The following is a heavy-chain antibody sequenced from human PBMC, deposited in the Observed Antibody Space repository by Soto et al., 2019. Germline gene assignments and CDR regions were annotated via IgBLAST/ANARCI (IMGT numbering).Heavy chain of an antibody. V-gene: IGHV4-30-4*01. CDR3: ARRGGNSARSYYFDY. D-gene: IGHD2-21*01. Sequence: QVQLQESGPGLVKPSQTLSLTCTVSGGSISSGNYYWSWIRQPPGKGLEWIGYIHYSGTTYYNTSLKSRVTISLDTSKSHFSLKLSSVSAADTAVYYCARRGGNSARSYYFDYWGQGTLVTVSS. CDR1: GGSISSGNYY. CDR2: IHYSGTT. J-gene: IGHJ4*02.